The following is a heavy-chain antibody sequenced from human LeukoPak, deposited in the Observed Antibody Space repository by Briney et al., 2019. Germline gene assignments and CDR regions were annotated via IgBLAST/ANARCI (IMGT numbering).Heavy chain of an antibody. CDR2: IRNKAYGGTT. J-gene: IGHJ4*02. V-gene: IGHV3-49*03. D-gene: IGHD2-8*01. CDR3: SRAGTKVY. CDR1: GLTFGDST. Sequence: GGSLRLSCTTSGLTFGDSTMSWFRQAPGKGLEWLGFIRNKAYGGTTEYAASVKGRFTFSRDDSKSIAYLQMNSLKTEDTAMYYCSRAGTKVYWGQGTLVTVSS.